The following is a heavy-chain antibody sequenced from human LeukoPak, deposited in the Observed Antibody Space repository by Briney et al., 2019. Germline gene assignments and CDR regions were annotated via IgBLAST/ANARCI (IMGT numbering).Heavy chain of an antibody. CDR1: GYTFTSYD. V-gene: IGHV1-8*01. CDR2: MNANSGNT. D-gene: IGHD2/OR15-2a*01. CDR3: ARLHSTAYYYYMDV. Sequence: ASVNVSCKASGYTFTSYDINWVRQATGQGLEWMGWMNANSGNTGYARKFQGRVTMTRNTSISTAYMELSSLRSEDTAVYYCARLHSTAYYYYMDVWGKGTTVTVSS. J-gene: IGHJ6*03.